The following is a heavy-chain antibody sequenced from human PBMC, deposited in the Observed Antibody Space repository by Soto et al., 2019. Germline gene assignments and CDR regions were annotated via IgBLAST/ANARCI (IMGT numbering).Heavy chain of an antibody. J-gene: IGHJ6*03. CDR2: ISAYNGNT. CDR1: GYTFTSYG. D-gene: IGHD2-2*01. Sequence: ASVKVSCKASGYTFTSYGISWVRQAPGQGLEWMGWISAYNGNTNYAQKLQGRVTMTTDTSTSTAYMELRSLRSDDTAVYYCARVESVRGIVVVPAAENYYYYYMAVWGKGTAVTVSS. V-gene: IGHV1-18*01. CDR3: ARVESVRGIVVVPAAENYYYYYMAV.